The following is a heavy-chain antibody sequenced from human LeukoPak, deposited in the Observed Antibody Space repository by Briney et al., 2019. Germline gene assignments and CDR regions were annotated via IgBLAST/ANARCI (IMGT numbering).Heavy chain of an antibody. CDR3: VKGAPQASKTDI. V-gene: IGHV3-64D*06. CDR2: ISSNGGST. CDR1: AFTFSSYA. Sequence: GGYLRLSCSASAFTFSSYAMHWVRQAPGQGLEYVSAISSNGGSTYYADSVKGRFTISRDNSKNTLYLQMSSLRAEDTAVYYCVKGAPQASKTDIWGQGTMVTVSS. J-gene: IGHJ3*02.